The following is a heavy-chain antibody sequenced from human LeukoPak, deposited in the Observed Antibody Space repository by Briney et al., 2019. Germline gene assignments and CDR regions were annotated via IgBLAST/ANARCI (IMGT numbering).Heavy chain of an antibody. CDR1: GGSISSGGYS. J-gene: IGHJ4*02. CDR3: AKDSRDYYDSSGYDPIDY. D-gene: IGHD3-22*01. CDR2: ISGSGGST. V-gene: IGHV3-23*01. Sequence: LSLTCAVSGGSISSGGYSWSWVRQAPGQGLEWVSAISGSGGSTYYADSVKGRFTISRDNSKNTLYLQMNSLRAEDTAVYYCAKDSRDYYDSSGYDPIDYWGQGTLVTVSS.